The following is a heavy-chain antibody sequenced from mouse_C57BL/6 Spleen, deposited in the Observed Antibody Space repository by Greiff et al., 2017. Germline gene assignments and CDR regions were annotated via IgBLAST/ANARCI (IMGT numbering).Heavy chain of an antibody. CDR1: GYAFSSSW. V-gene: IGHV1-82*01. CDR2: IYPGDGDT. Sequence: VKVVESGPELVKPGASVKISCKASGYAFSSSWMNWVKQRPGKGLEWIGRIYPGDGDTNYNGKFKGKATLTADKSSSTAYMQLSSLTSEDSAVYFCARALTVYYFDYWGQGTTLTVSS. D-gene: IGHD4-1*01. J-gene: IGHJ2*01. CDR3: ARALTVYYFDY.